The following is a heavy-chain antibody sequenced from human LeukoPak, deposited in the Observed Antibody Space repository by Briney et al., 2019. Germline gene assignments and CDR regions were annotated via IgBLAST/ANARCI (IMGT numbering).Heavy chain of an antibody. D-gene: IGHD3-22*01. J-gene: IGHJ5*02. CDR2: ISHTSRTI. Sequence: GGSLRLSCAASGFTFSTYWMTWVRQAPGKGLEWISYISHTSRTIYYAEPVKGRFTISRDNTEKLVYLQMNSLRADDTAVYYCASGLLTSSSGYPYFETWGQGTLVTVSS. V-gene: IGHV3-48*04. CDR1: GFTFSTYW. CDR3: ASGLLTSSSGYPYFET.